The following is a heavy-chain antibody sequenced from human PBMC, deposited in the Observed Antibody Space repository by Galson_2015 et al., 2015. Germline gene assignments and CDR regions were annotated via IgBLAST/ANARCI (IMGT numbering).Heavy chain of an antibody. CDR3: ARHSPHGQQLVPFDY. V-gene: IGHV5-10-1*01. CDR1: GYSFPSYW. D-gene: IGHD6-13*01. J-gene: IGHJ4*02. Sequence: QSGAEVKKPGESLRISCKGSGYSFPSYWISWVRQMPGKGLEWMGRIDPSDSYTNYGPSFQGHVTISADKSISTAYLQWSSLKASDTAMYYCARHSPHGQQLVPFDYWGQGTLVTVSS. CDR2: IDPSDSYT.